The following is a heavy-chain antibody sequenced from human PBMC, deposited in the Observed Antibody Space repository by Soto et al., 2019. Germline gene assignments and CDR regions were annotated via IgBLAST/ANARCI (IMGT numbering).Heavy chain of an antibody. J-gene: IGHJ6*02. CDR1: GDSVSSNVAA. CDR3: AREPGAEYTYGSHDYFFHGMDV. Sequence: QTLSLTCAISGDSVSSNVAAWNWIRQSPSSGLEWLGRTYYRSKWYNDYPISVKGRITINPDTSKNRFSLQLNSVTPEDTALYYCAREPGAEYTYGSHDYFFHGMDVWGQGTMVTVSS. D-gene: IGHD5-18*01. V-gene: IGHV6-1*01. CDR2: TYYRSKWYN.